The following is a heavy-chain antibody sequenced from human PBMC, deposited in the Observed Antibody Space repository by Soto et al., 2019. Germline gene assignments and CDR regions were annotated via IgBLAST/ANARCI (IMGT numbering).Heavy chain of an antibody. CDR3: LPSGGYRLDWFGP. V-gene: IGHV3-23*01. Sequence: GGSLRLSCAASGFIFSTSAMNWVRQAPGKGLEWVSTIRGTDGGTYYANSVRGRFTISRDNSKNTVFLQMDSLRGDDTAVYFCLPSGGYRLDWFGPWGQGTLVTVSS. D-gene: IGHD3-22*01. CDR2: IRGTDGGT. CDR1: GFIFSTSA. J-gene: IGHJ5*02.